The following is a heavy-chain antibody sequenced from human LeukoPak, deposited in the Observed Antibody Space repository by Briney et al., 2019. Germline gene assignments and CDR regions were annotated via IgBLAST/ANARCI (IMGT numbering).Heavy chain of an antibody. Sequence: GGSLGLSCAASGFTFSSYGMHWVRQPPGKGLEWVALIWYDGNNKYYAESVKGRFTISRDNSKNTLYLQLNSLRAEDTAVYYCARQHCSGGDCYFFDWGQGTLVTVSS. J-gene: IGHJ4*02. CDR1: GFTFSSYG. V-gene: IGHV3-33*01. CDR3: ARQHCSGGDCYFFD. D-gene: IGHD2-15*01. CDR2: IWYDGNNK.